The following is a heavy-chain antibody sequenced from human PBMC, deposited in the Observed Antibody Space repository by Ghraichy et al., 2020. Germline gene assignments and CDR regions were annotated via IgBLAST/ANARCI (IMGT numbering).Heavy chain of an antibody. V-gene: IGHV4-34*01. D-gene: IGHD1-26*01. Sequence: SETLSLTCAVYGGSFSGYYWSWIRQPPGKGLEWIGEINHSGSTNYNPSLKSRVTLSVDTSKNQFSLKLSSVTAADSAVYYCARGVGATTVYWGQGTLVTVSS. CDR2: INHSGST. CDR3: ARGVGATTVY. CDR1: GGSFSGYY. J-gene: IGHJ4*02.